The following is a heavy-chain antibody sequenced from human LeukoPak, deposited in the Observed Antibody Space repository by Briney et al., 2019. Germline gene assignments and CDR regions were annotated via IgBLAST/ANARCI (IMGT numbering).Heavy chain of an antibody. J-gene: IGHJ4*02. CDR3: ARDVATTPNFDY. Sequence: GGSLRLSCAASGFTFSSYWMHWVRQAPGKGLVWVSRIKSDGSSTSYADSVKGRFTISRDNAKNTLYLQMNSLRAEDTAVYYCARDVATTPNFDYWGQGTLVTVSS. V-gene: IGHV3-74*01. CDR1: GFTFSSYW. CDR2: IKSDGSST. D-gene: IGHD5-24*01.